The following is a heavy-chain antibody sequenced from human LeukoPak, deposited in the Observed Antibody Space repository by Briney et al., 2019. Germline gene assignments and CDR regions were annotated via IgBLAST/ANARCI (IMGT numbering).Heavy chain of an antibody. CDR3: ARERNYYGSGSYCKGYYYMDV. D-gene: IGHD3-10*01. CDR2: IYTSGST. Sequence: SQTLSLTCTVSGGSISSGSYYWSWIRQPAGKGLEWIGRIYTSGSTNYNPSLKSRVTISVDTSKNQFSLKLSSVTAADTAVYYCARERNYYGSGSYCKGYYYMDVWGKGTTVTVSS. V-gene: IGHV4-61*02. CDR1: GGSISSGSYY. J-gene: IGHJ6*03.